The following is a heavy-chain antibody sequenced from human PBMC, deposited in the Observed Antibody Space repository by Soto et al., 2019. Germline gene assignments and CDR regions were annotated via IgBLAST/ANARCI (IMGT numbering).Heavy chain of an antibody. CDR3: ARDRGAGTFTGYDY. CDR1: GGSITSNNW. Sequence: QVQLHESGPGLVQPSGTMSLTCSVSGGSITSNNWWTWVRQPPGKGLEWIGEIYHSGGTNYHPSLQSRLTISIDKSTHQCPLQLTSVTSADTAVYYCARDRGAGTFTGYDYWGQGLFVTVSS. CDR2: IYHSGGT. V-gene: IGHV4-4*02. D-gene: IGHD6-19*01. J-gene: IGHJ4*02.